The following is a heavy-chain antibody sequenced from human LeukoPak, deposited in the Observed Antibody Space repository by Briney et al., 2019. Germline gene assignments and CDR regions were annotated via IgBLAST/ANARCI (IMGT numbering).Heavy chain of an antibody. Sequence: SQTLSLTCTVSGGSISGGSYYWSWIRQPAGKGLEWIGRIYTSGSTNYNPSLKSRVTISVDTSKNQFSLKLSSVTAADTAVYYCARDLGYYYYYMDVWGKGTTVTVSS. CDR2: IYTSGST. J-gene: IGHJ6*03. CDR3: ARDLGYYYYYMDV. D-gene: IGHD3-16*01. V-gene: IGHV4-61*02. CDR1: GGSISGGSYY.